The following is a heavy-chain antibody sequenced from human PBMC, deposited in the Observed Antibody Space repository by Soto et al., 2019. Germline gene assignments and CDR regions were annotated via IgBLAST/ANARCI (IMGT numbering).Heavy chain of an antibody. V-gene: IGHV1-2*02. CDR1: GYTFTGYY. Sequence: ASVKVSCKASGYTFTGYYMHWVRQAPGQGLEWMGWINPNSGGTNYAQKFQGRVTMTRDTSISTAYVELSRLRSDDTAVYYCARAYLVLKDDLTLYYYYGMDVWGQGTTVTVSS. J-gene: IGHJ6*02. CDR2: INPNSGGT. D-gene: IGHD2-8*01. CDR3: ARAYLVLKDDLTLYYYYGMDV.